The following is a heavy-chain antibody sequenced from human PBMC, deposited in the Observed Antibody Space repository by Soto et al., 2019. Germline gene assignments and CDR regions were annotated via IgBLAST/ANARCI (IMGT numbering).Heavy chain of an antibody. Sequence: SETLSLTCAASGFFISSCNYWGWIRKPPGEGLEWIGSIFHGGNTYYNPSLKSRVTISVDMSKNLFSLKLNSVTAADTAVYYCARARWYDAFDVWGQGTVVTVSS. V-gene: IGHV4-38-2*01. CDR3: ARARWYDAFDV. J-gene: IGHJ3*01. CDR2: IFHGGNT. D-gene: IGHD2-15*01. CDR1: GFFISSCNY.